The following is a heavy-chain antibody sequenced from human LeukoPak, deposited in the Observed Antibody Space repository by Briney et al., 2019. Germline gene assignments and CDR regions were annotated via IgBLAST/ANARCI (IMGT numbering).Heavy chain of an antibody. D-gene: IGHD3-22*01. V-gene: IGHV1-69*05. CDR2: IIPIFGTA. CDR3: ARGYYDSSGYYPAGYFDY. Sequence: ASVKVSCKASGGTFSSYAISWVRQAPGQGLEWMGGIIPIFGTANYAQKFQGRVTITTDESTSTAYMELSSLRSEDTAVYYCARGYYDSSGYYPAGYFDYWGQGTLVTVSS. CDR1: GGTFSSYA. J-gene: IGHJ4*02.